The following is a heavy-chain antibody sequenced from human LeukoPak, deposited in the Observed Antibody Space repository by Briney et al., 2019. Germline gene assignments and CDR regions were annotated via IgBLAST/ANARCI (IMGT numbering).Heavy chain of an antibody. CDR2: IRSKADNYAT. J-gene: IGHJ4*02. D-gene: IGHD4-17*01. Sequence: GGSLRLSCAASGFTFSDSAMHWVRQASGKGLEWVGRIRSKADNYATEFGASVKGRFTISRDDSKNTAYLQMNSLKTEDTAVYYCTGGTTVTTLDFWGQGTLVTVSS. V-gene: IGHV3-73*01. CDR3: TGGTTVTTLDF. CDR1: GFTFSDSA.